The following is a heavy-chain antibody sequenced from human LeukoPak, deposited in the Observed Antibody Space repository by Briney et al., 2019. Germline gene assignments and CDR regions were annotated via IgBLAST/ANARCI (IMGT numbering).Heavy chain of an antibody. CDR1: GFTFSDYN. CDR2: ISRSGSTK. V-gene: IGHV3-11*01. D-gene: IGHD3-10*01. CDR3: AKGTDLYGSGSLFDY. Sequence: GGSLRLSCAASGFTFSDYNMRWIRQAPGKGLEWVSSISRSGSTKYYADSVKGRFTISRDNAKNSLFLQMNSLRAEDTALYYCAKGTDLYGSGSLFDYWGQGTLVTVSS. J-gene: IGHJ4*02.